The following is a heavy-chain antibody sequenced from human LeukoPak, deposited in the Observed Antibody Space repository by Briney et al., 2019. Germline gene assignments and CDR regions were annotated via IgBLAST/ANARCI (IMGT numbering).Heavy chain of an antibody. CDR2: ISGGGDIT. CDR1: GFTFSSYA. J-gene: IGHJ4*02. D-gene: IGHD4-23*01. V-gene: IGHV3-23*01. Sequence: GGSLRLSCAASGFTFSSYAMSWVRQAPGRGLEWVSTISGGGDITYYADSVKGRFTISRDNAKNSLYLQMNSLRAEDTAVYYCARDYGGSSPFDYWGQGTLVTVSS. CDR3: ARDYGGSSPFDY.